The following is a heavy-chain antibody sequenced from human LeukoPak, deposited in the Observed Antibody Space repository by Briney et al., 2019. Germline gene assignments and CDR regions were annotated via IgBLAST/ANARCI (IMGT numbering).Heavy chain of an antibody. CDR3: ARVGYYDSSGPGDY. V-gene: IGHV3-21*01. J-gene: IGHJ4*02. CDR1: GFTVSNNY. Sequence: GGSLRLSCAASGFTVSNNYMNWVRQAPGKGLEWVSSISSSSSYIYYADSVKGRFTISRDNAKNSLYLQMNSLRAEDTAVYYCARVGYYDSSGPGDYWGQGTLVTVSS. CDR2: ISSSSSYI. D-gene: IGHD3-22*01.